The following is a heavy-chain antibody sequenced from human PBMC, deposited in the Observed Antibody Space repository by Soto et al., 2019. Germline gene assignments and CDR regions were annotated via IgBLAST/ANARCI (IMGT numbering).Heavy chain of an antibody. CDR1: GVTFSSYG. V-gene: IGHV3-33*03. CDR2: IWYDGSNK. J-gene: IGHJ6*02. Sequence: TGGSLRLSCAASGVTFSSYGMHWVRQAPGKGLEWVAVIWYDGSNKYYADAVKGRFTISRDRSKATLYLQMNSLRAEDTAIYYFAKLVGYSFGPGDYYGMDIWGQGTTVPVSS. D-gene: IGHD5-18*01. CDR3: AKLVGYSFGPGDYYGMDI.